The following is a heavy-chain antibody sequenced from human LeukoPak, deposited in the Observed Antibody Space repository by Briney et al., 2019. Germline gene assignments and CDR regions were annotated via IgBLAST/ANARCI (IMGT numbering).Heavy chain of an antibody. Sequence: SVKVSCKASGGTFSSYAISWVRQAPGQGLEWMGRIIPIFGTANYAQKFQGRVTITTDESTSTAYMELSSLRSEDTAVYYCARENQLTIFARRGSFDYWGQGTLVTVSS. D-gene: IGHD3-3*01. CDR3: ARENQLTIFARRGSFDY. CDR2: IIPIFGTA. V-gene: IGHV1-69*05. CDR1: GGTFSSYA. J-gene: IGHJ4*02.